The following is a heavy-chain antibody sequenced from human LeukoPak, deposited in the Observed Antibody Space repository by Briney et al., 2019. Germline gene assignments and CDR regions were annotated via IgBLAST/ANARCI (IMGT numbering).Heavy chain of an antibody. V-gene: IGHV3-21*01. CDR3: AREFEGTASGAGY. CDR1: GFTFSSYS. CDR2: MSVASGLI. J-gene: IGHJ4*02. D-gene: IGHD1-26*01. Sequence: PGGSLTLSCAASGFTFSSYSMNWVRQAPGKGPEWVSSMSVASGLIYYAESVKGRFTVSRDNAKKSLYLQMNSLRAEDTAVYYCAREFEGTASGAGYWGQGTLVTVSS.